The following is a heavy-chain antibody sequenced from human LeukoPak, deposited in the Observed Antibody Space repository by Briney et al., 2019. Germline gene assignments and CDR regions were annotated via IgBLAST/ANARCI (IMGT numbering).Heavy chain of an antibody. CDR3: ARGGTRFGQLPLNWFDP. Sequence: PSETLSLTCAVYGGSFSGYYWSWIRQPPGKGLEWIGEINHSGSTNYNPSLKSRVTISVATSKTQFSLKLSSVTAADTAVYYWARGGTRFGQLPLNWFDPWGQGTLVTVSS. V-gene: IGHV4-34*01. J-gene: IGHJ5*02. CDR2: INHSGST. D-gene: IGHD2-2*01. CDR1: GGSFSGYY.